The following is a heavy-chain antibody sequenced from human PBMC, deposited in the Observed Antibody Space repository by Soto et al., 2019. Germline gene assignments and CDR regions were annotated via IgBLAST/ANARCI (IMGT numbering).Heavy chain of an antibody. CDR1: GGTFSSYA. D-gene: IGHD4-17*01. J-gene: IGHJ4*02. Sequence: QVQLVQSGAEVKKPGSSVKVSCKASGGTFSSYAISWVRQAPGQGREWMGGIIPIFGTANYAQKFQGRVTITADESTSTAYMELSSLRSEDTAVYYCARGLNGDYFYYFDYWGQGTLVTVSS. V-gene: IGHV1-69*01. CDR3: ARGLNGDYFYYFDY. CDR2: IIPIFGTA.